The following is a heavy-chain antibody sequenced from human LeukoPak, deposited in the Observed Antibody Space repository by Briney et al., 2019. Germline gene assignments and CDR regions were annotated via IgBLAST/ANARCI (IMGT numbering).Heavy chain of an antibody. CDR1: GFTFSNYG. D-gene: IGHD2-21*01. J-gene: IGHJ4*02. CDR2: ISYDGSNK. V-gene: IGHV3-30*18. CDR3: AKDQIATRLSLFDY. Sequence: GGSLRLSCAASGFTFSNYGMHWVRQAPGKGLQWVAVISYDGSNKYYADSVKGRFTISRDNSKNTLYLQMNSLRAEDTAVYYCAKDQIATRLSLFDYWGQGTLVTVSS.